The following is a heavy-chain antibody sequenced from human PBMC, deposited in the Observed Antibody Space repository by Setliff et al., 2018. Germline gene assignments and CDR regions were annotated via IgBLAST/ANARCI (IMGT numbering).Heavy chain of an antibody. D-gene: IGHD1-26*01. CDR2: LHTSGST. CDR1: GGSVSPYF. V-gene: IGHV4-4*08. CDR3: ARDNTIVGATDY. J-gene: IGHJ4*02. Sequence: PSETLSLTCTVSGGSVSPYFWSWIRQPPGKGLEWIGRLHTSGSTNYNPSLKSRATISVDTSKNQFSLNLSSVTAADTAVYFCARDNTIVGATDYWGQGTLVTVSS.